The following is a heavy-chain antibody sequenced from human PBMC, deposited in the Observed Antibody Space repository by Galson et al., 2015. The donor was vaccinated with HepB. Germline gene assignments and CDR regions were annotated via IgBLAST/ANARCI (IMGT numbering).Heavy chain of an antibody. CDR2: IIPIFGTA. CDR1: GGTFSSYA. CDR3: ARVGPMSGSHRRGDAFDI. J-gene: IGHJ3*02. V-gene: IGHV1-69*13. Sequence: SVKVSCKASGGTFSSYAISWVRQAPGQGLEWMGGIIPIFGTANYAQKFQGRVTITADESTSTAYMELSSLRSEDTAVYYCARVGPMSGSHRRGDAFDIWGQGTMVTVSS. D-gene: IGHD1-26*01.